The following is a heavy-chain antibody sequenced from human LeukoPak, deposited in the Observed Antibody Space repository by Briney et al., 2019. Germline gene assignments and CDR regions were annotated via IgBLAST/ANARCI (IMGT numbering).Heavy chain of an antibody. CDR3: AKDIAGATHRLRTGAFDV. CDR2: IWYDGSNK. Sequence: GGSLRLSCAASGFTFSSYGMHWVRQAPGKGLEWVVVIWYDGSNKYYADSVKGRFTISRDNSKNTLYLQMNSLRAEDTAVYYCAKDIAGATHRLRTGAFDVWGQGTMVTVSS. D-gene: IGHD1-26*01. CDR1: GFTFSSYG. J-gene: IGHJ3*01. V-gene: IGHV3-33*06.